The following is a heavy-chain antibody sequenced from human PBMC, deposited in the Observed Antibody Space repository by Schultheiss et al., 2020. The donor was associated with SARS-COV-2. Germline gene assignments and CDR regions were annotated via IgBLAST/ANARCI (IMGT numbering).Heavy chain of an antibody. J-gene: IGHJ3*02. CDR2: IYSGGST. Sequence: GGSLRLSCAASGFTVSSNYMSWVRQAPGKGLEWVSVIYSGGSTYYADSVKGRFTISRDNAKNSLYLQMNSLRAEDTAVYYCARALAARSAFDIWGQGTMVTVSS. CDR1: GFTVSSNY. D-gene: IGHD6-6*01. CDR3: ARALAARSAFDI. V-gene: IGHV3-66*01.